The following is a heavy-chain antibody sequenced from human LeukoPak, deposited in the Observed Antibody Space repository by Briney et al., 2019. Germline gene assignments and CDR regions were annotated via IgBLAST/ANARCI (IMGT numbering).Heavy chain of an antibody. V-gene: IGHV1-8*01. CDR2: MNPNSGNT. Sequence: ASVNVSCKASGYTFTIYDINWVRQATGQGLEWMGWMNPNSGNTGYAQKFQGRVTMTRNTSISAAYMELSSLRSEDTAAYYCARVPSRLLRFLEWPYYFDYWGQGTLVTVSS. D-gene: IGHD3-3*01. J-gene: IGHJ4*02. CDR3: ARVPSRLLRFLEWPYYFDY. CDR1: GYTFTIYD.